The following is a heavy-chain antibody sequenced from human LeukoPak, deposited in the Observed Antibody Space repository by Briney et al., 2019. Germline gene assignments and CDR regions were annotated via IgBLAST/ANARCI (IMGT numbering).Heavy chain of an antibody. V-gene: IGHV4-34*01. Sequence: SETLSLTCAVYGGSFSGYYWSWIRQPPGKGLEWIGEINHSGSTNYNPSLKSRVTISVDTSKNQFSLKLTSVTAADTAVYYCAREVITFGGVIVNYFDYWGQGSLVTVSS. CDR2: INHSGST. J-gene: IGHJ4*02. CDR3: AREVITFGGVIVNYFDY. CDR1: GGSFSGYY. D-gene: IGHD3-16*02.